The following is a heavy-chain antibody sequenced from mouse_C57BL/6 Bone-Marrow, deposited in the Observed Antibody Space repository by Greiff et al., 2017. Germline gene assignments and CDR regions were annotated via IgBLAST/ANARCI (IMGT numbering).Heavy chain of an antibody. Sequence: EVMLVESGGGLVQPGESLKLSCESNEYEFPSHDMSWVRKTPEKRLELVAAINSDGGSTYYPDTMARRFIISRDNTKKTLYLQMSSLRSEDTALYYCARHSVVAPPYWYFDVWGTGTTVTVSS. D-gene: IGHD1-1*01. CDR2: INSDGGST. J-gene: IGHJ1*03. CDR1: EYEFPSHD. V-gene: IGHV5-2*01. CDR3: ARHSVVAPPYWYFDV.